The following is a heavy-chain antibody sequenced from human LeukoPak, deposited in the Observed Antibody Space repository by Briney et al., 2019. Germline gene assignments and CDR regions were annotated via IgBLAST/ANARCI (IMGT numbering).Heavy chain of an antibody. Sequence: GGSLRLSCAASGFTFSSYGMNWVRQAPGKGLEWVSGISGNGGSTYYADSVKGRFTISRDNAKNSLYLQMNSLRAEDTAVYYCAELGITMIGGVWGKGTTVTISS. CDR1: GFTFSSYG. D-gene: IGHD3-10*02. V-gene: IGHV3-23*01. CDR2: ISGNGGST. J-gene: IGHJ6*04. CDR3: AELGITMIGGV.